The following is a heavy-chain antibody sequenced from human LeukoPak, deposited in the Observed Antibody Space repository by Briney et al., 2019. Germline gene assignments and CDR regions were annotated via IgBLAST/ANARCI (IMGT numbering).Heavy chain of an antibody. Sequence: SETLSLTCTVSGGSLSSYYWSWIRQPPGKGLEWIGYIYYSGSTNYNPSLKSRVTISVDTSKNQFSLKLSSVTAADTAVYYCARTTGYSSGWSLNYWGQGTLVTVSS. CDR2: IYYSGST. D-gene: IGHD6-19*01. V-gene: IGHV4-59*01. CDR1: GGSLSSYY. CDR3: ARTTGYSSGWSLNY. J-gene: IGHJ4*02.